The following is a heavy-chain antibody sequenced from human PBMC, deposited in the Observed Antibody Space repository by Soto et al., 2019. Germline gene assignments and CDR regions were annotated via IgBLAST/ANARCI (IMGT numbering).Heavy chain of an antibody. CDR2: IYHGGNTNSNPT. Sequence: SETLSLTCTVSGGSITNYYWSWIRQPPGKGLEWVGFIYHGGNTNSNPTNYNPSLKSRVTISIDTSKNQLSLKLTSMTAADTAVYYCARGPPTTVAGYWFDPWGQGTLVTVSS. D-gene: IGHD6-19*01. V-gene: IGHV4-59*01. CDR1: GGSITNYY. CDR3: ARGPPTTVAGYWFDP. J-gene: IGHJ5*02.